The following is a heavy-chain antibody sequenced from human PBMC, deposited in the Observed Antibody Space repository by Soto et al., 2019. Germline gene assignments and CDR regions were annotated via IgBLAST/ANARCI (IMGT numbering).Heavy chain of an antibody. V-gene: IGHV1-18*01. Sequence: ASVKVSCKASGYTFTSYGISWVRQAPGQGLEWMGWISAYNGNTNYAQKLQGRVTMTTDTSTSTAYMELRSLRSDDTAVYYCARRSFSPAIGNWFYPWGQGTLVTVSS. CDR2: ISAYNGNT. CDR3: ARRSFSPAIGNWFYP. CDR1: GYTFTSYG. J-gene: IGHJ5*02.